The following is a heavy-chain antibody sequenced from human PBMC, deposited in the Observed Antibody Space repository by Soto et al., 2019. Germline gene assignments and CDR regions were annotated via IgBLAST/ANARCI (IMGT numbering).Heavy chain of an antibody. D-gene: IGHD2-8*02. Sequence: QTGGSLRLSCAASGFTFNTYGMHWVRQAPGKGLEWLAVIWYDGSIKYYTDSVKGRFTISRDNSKNTMYLQMNSLRGEDTAVYYCARIDCTGNNCRPYYSYTMDVWGQGTTVTVSS. CDR3: ARIDCTGNNCRPYYSYTMDV. CDR2: IWYDGSIK. V-gene: IGHV3-33*01. CDR1: GFTFNTYG. J-gene: IGHJ6*02.